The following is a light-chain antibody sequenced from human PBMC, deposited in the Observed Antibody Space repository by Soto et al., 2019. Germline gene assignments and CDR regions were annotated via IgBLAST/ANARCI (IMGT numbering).Light chain of an antibody. J-gene: IGKJ5*01. CDR3: QQSYSTLLIT. CDR2: GTS. Sequence: IQMTQSPSFMSASVGDSVTISCRASQAINTYLNWYQQKPGKAPKLLIYGTSDLQNGVPSRFSGGGSGTDFTLTISSLQPEDFATYYCQQSYSTLLITFGQGTRLEF. CDR1: QAINTY. V-gene: IGKV1-39*01.